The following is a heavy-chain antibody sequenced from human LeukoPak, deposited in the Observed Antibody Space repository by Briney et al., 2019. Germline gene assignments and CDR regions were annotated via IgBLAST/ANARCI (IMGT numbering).Heavy chain of an antibody. V-gene: IGHV3-21*01. CDR3: ARGYDDSGYSSGY. J-gene: IGHJ4*02. D-gene: IGHD3-22*01. CDR1: GFTFSRYS. CDR2: IGSSSAYI. Sequence: GGSLRLSCAASGFTFSRYSMNWVRQAPGQGLEWVSSIGSSSAYIYYADSVRGRFTNSRDNANHSVYLQMNSLRAEDTAVYYCARGYDDSGYSSGYWGQGSLVTVSS.